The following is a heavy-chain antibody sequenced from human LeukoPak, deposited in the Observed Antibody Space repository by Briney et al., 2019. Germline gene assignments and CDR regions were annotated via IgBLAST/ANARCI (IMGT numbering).Heavy chain of an antibody. CDR1: GGSMSSYY. CDR3: ARGGNYHPTHSYFYQYMDV. V-gene: IGHV4-4*07. CDR2: IYTDGRT. J-gene: IGHJ6*03. Sequence: SETLSLTCTVSGGSMSSYYWNWIRQPAGKGLEWIGRIYTDGRTKYISSLKSRVTISVDTSKNQFSLKLSSVTAADTAVYYCARGGNYHPTHSYFYQYMDVWGKGTTVTVSS. D-gene: IGHD1-26*01.